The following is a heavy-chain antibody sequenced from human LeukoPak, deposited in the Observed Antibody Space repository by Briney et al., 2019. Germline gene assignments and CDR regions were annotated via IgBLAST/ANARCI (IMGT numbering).Heavy chain of an antibody. D-gene: IGHD2-2*01. CDR2: IYYSGST. J-gene: IGHJ3*02. V-gene: IGHV4-59*04. CDR3: ATYCSSTSCPHRRAFDI. Sequence: PSETLSLTCTVSGGSISSYYWSWIRRPPGKGLEWTGTIYYSGSTYYNPSLKSRVTISVDTSNDQFSLKLSSVTAADTAVYYCATYCSSTSCPHRRAFDIWGQGTMVTVSS. CDR1: GGSISSYY.